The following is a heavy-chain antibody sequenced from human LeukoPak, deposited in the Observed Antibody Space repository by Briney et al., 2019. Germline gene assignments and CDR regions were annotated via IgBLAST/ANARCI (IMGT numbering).Heavy chain of an antibody. CDR1: GFTFSTYW. V-gene: IGHV3-7*01. J-gene: IGHJ3*02. Sequence: GGSLRLSCEASGFTFSTYWMSWVRQAPGKGLEWVANIKQDGSEKYYVDSVKGRFTISRDNAKNSLYLQMNSLRAEDTAMYYCAKNEYSYGPDAFDIWGQGTMVTVSS. CDR3: AKNEYSYGPDAFDI. CDR2: IKQDGSEK. D-gene: IGHD5-18*01.